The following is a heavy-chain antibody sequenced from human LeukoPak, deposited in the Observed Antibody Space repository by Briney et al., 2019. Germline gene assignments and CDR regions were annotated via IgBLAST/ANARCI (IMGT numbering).Heavy chain of an antibody. J-gene: IGHJ4*02. Sequence: GGSLRLSCAASGFTFSSYAMSWVRQAPGKGLEWVSAISGSGGSTYYADSVKGRFTISRDNSKNTLYLQMNSLRAEDTAVYYCAKAHTTSLLTGYYCFDQWGQGTLVTVSS. V-gene: IGHV3-23*01. D-gene: IGHD3-9*01. CDR1: GFTFSSYA. CDR2: ISGSGGST. CDR3: AKAHTTSLLTGYYCFDQ.